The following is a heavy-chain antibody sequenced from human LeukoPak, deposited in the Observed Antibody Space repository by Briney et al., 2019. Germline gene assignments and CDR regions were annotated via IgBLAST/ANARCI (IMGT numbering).Heavy chain of an antibody. CDR3: ARSSGSFNYYYYYMDV. V-gene: IGHV4-38-2*02. D-gene: IGHD1-26*01. CDR2: IYHSGST. Sequence: PSETLSLTCTVSGYSISSGSYWGWIRQPPGKGLEWIGSIYHSGSTYYNPSLKSRVTISVDTSKNQFSLKLSSVTAADTAVYYCARSSGSFNYYYYYMDVWGKGTTVTVSS. J-gene: IGHJ6*03. CDR1: GYSISSGSY.